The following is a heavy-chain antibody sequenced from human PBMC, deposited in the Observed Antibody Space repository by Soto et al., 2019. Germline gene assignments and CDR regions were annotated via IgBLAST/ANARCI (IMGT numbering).Heavy chain of an antibody. CDR3: VRTSLVVAAATREDY. CDR1: GFTFSSYW. Sequence: GGSLRLSCAASGFTFSSYWMHWVRQAPGKGLVWVSRINSDGSSTSYEDSVKGQFNISRENAKNTLYMQMNSIRAEDTAVYYCVRTSLVVAAATREDYWGQGP. D-gene: IGHD2-15*01. CDR2: INSDGSST. J-gene: IGHJ4*02. V-gene: IGHV3-74*01.